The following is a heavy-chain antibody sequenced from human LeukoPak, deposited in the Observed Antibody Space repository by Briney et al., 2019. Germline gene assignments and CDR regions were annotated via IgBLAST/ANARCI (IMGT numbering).Heavy chain of an antibody. J-gene: IGHJ4*02. Sequence: PSETLSLTCAVYGGSFSGYYWSWIRQPPGKGLEWIGEINHSGSTNYNPSLKSRVTISVDTSKNQFSLKLSSVTAADTAVYYCARTRGSIQLWPKALGYFDYWGQGTLVTVSS. V-gene: IGHV4-34*01. CDR3: ARTRGSIQLWPKALGYFDY. CDR1: GGSFSGYY. CDR2: INHSGST. D-gene: IGHD5-18*01.